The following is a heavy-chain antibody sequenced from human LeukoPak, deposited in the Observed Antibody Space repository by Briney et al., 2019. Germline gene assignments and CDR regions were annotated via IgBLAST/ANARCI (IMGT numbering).Heavy chain of an antibody. V-gene: IGHV5-51*01. J-gene: IGHJ4*02. Sequence: GESLKISCKGSGHRSPNYWIGWVRQRPGKGLEWMGIIYLGDSDTRYSPSFQGQVTISVDKSITTAYLQWSSLKASDTAMYYCARHPPDYSGWPLDSWGQGTLVTVSS. CDR3: ARHPPDYSGWPLDS. CDR2: IYLGDSDT. CDR1: GHRSPNYW. D-gene: IGHD6-19*01.